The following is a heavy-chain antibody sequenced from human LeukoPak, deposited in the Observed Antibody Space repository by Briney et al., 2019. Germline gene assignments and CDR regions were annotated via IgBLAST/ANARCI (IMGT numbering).Heavy chain of an antibody. J-gene: IGHJ4*02. CDR1: GFTSSSYW. Sequence: GGSLRLSCAASGFTSSSYWMHWVRQAPGKGLVWVSRINTDGRTASYADSVKGRFTISRDNAKNSLYLQMNSLRAEDTALYYCAKSMAAAIREPDYWGQGTLATVSS. V-gene: IGHV3-74*01. CDR2: INTDGRTA. D-gene: IGHD6-13*01. CDR3: AKSMAAAIREPDY.